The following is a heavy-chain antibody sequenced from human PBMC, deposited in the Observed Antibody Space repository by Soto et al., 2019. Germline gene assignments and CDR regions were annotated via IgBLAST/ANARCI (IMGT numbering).Heavy chain of an antibody. Sequence: GGSLRLSCAASGFTFSSFAIHWVRQAPGKGLEWVAVISYDGSNKYYADSVKGRFTISRDNSKNTLYLQMNSLRAEDTAVYYCAREVSYYDFWSGNNYYYYGMDVWGQGTTVTVSS. CDR3: AREVSYYDFWSGNNYYYYGMDV. J-gene: IGHJ6*02. CDR1: GFTFSSFA. CDR2: ISYDGSNK. V-gene: IGHV3-30-3*01. D-gene: IGHD3-3*01.